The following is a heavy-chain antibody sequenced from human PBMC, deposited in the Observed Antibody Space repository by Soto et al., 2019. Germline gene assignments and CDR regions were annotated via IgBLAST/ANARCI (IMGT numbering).Heavy chain of an antibody. CDR1: GGSISSYY. Sequence: SETLSLTCTVSGGSISSYYWSWIRQPPGKGLEWIGYIYYSGSTNYNPSLKSRVTISVDTSKNQFSLKLSSVTAADTAVYYCAGERSWFDPWGQGTLVTVSS. J-gene: IGHJ5*02. CDR3: AGERSWFDP. V-gene: IGHV4-59*01. CDR2: IYYSGST.